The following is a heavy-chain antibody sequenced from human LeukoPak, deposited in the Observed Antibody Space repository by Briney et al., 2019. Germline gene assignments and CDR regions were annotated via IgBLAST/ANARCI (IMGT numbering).Heavy chain of an antibody. J-gene: IGHJ4*02. CDR2: ISGSGGST. CDR3: AHNKSGSYKFDY. CDR1: GFTFSNYA. V-gene: IGHV3-23*01. Sequence: GGSLRLSCTASGFTFSNYAMSWVCQAPGKGLEWVSSISGSGGSTYYADPVRGRFTISRDNSKNTLYLQMNTLRAEDTAVYYCAHNKSGSYKFDYWGQGTLVTVSS. D-gene: IGHD1-26*01.